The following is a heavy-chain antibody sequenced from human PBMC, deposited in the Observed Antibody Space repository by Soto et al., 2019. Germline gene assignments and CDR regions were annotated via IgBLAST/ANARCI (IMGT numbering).Heavy chain of an antibody. J-gene: IGHJ4*02. D-gene: IGHD1-1*01. CDR2: IWSDGNNR. Sequence: QVQLVESGGGVVQPGRSLRLSCAASGFMFSNHGMHWVRQAPGKGLEWVAVIWSDGNNRYYADSVKGRFTISRDNSKKTGYLPMNSLRAEDTAGYYCVRGDNWNDEASDYWGQGTLVTVSS. CDR1: GFMFSNHG. CDR3: VRGDNWNDEASDY. V-gene: IGHV3-33*01.